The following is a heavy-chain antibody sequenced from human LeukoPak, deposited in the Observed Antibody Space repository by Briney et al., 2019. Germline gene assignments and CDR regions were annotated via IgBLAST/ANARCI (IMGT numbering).Heavy chain of an antibody. J-gene: IGHJ4*02. CDR2: ITSTSYYI. Sequence: GGSLRLSCATSGFTFNSHTMNWVRQAQGKGLEWVSSITSTSYYIYYADSVKGRFTISRDNAKNSLYLEMNSLRAEDTAVYYCAREYRNSAGPDYWGQGTLVTVSS. CDR3: AREYRNSAGPDY. D-gene: IGHD1-26*01. V-gene: IGHV3-21*01. CDR1: GFTFNSHT.